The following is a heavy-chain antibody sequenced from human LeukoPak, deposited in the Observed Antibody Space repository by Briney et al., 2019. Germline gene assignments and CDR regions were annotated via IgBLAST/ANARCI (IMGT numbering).Heavy chain of an antibody. V-gene: IGHV3-48*01. J-gene: IGHJ4*02. Sequence: SGGSLRLSCAASGFTFSSYSMNWVRQAPGKGLEWVSYISNSSSTIYYADSVKGRFTISRDNAKNSLYLQMSSLRAEDTAVYYCARDGWSQAPEDAQIAAQPGYTQTSNFDYWGQGTLVTVSS. D-gene: IGHD6-6*01. CDR1: GFTFSSYS. CDR2: ISNSSSTI. CDR3: ARDGWSQAPEDAQIAAQPGYTQTSNFDY.